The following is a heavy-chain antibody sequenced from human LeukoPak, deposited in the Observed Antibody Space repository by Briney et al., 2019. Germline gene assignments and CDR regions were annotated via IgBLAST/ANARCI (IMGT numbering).Heavy chain of an antibody. V-gene: IGHV3-30*03. J-gene: IGHJ4*02. CDR1: AFTFSTYD. CDR2: ISYDVGNT. D-gene: IGHD5-24*01. Sequence: GGSLRLSCAPSAFTFSTYDMDWVRQAPGRGLEWVAVISYDVGNTYYADSVKDRFTISRDNSKNTLYLQMNSLRAEDTAVYYCARKEMAPNWGQGTLVTVSS. CDR3: ARKEMAPN.